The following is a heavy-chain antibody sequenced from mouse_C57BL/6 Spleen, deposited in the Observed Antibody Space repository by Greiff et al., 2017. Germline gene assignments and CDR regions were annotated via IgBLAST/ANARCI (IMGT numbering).Heavy chain of an antibody. CDR3: ARESNYYFDY. J-gene: IGHJ2*01. CDR2: INYDGSST. CDR1: GFTFSDYY. V-gene: IGHV5-16*01. Sequence: EVNLVESEGGLVQPGSSMKLSCTASGFTFSDYYMAWVRQVPEKGLEWVANINYDGSSTYYLDSLKSRFIISRDNAKNILYLQMSSLKSEDTATYYCARESNYYFDYWGQGTTLTVSS. D-gene: IGHD2-5*01.